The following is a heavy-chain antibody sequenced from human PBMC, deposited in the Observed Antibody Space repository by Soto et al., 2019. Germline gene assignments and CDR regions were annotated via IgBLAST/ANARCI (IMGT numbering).Heavy chain of an antibody. CDR2: ISHTGTT. V-gene: IGHV4-4*02. Sequence: SETLSLTCAVSGDSISGSQWWSWVRLPPGKGLEWSWDISHTGTTNYNPSLRSRVTMSLITSKTQFSLKLNSVSAADTAVYYCARVRCGSTSCLRLDYWGQGTLVTVSS. CDR3: ARVRCGSTSCLRLDY. CDR1: GDSISGSQW. J-gene: IGHJ4*02. D-gene: IGHD2-2*01.